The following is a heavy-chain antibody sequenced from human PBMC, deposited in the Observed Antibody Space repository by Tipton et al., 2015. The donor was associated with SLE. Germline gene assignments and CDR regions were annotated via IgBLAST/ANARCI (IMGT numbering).Heavy chain of an antibody. V-gene: IGHV4-4*07. D-gene: IGHD4-11*01. J-gene: IGHJ2*01. CDR2: IYTGGNT. Sequence: TLSLTCTVSGGSISRYYWGWFRQPAGGGLEWIGRIYTGGNTKYNPSLESRVTLSVDASKDQFSLRLTSVTAADTAVYYCAREFLNPVTTVHYYFDLWGRGTLVTVSS. CDR1: GGSISRYY. CDR3: AREFLNPVTTVHYYFDL.